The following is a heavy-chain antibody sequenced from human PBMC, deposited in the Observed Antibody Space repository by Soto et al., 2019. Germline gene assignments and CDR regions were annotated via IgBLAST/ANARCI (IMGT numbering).Heavy chain of an antibody. J-gene: IGHJ4*02. CDR2: IIPILGIA. CDR1: GGTFSSYT. D-gene: IGHD5-18*01. CDR3: ARLVDTADFDY. Sequence: QVQLVQSGAEVKKPGSSVKVSCKASGGTFSSYTISWVRQAPGQGLEWMGRIIPILGIANYAQKFQGRATITADKSTSTAYMELSSLRSEDTAVYYCARLVDTADFDYWGQGTLVTVSS. V-gene: IGHV1-69*02.